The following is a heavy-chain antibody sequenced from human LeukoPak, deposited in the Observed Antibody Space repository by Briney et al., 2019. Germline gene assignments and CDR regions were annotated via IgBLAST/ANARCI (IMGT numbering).Heavy chain of an antibody. D-gene: IGHD3-10*01. J-gene: IGHJ4*02. V-gene: IGHV3-15*01. CDR1: GLSFSTAW. CDR2: IKSNTDGGTV. CDR3: TTAERRYYSHDF. Sequence: GGSLRLSCTVSGLSFSTAWISWILQAPGKGLGWVGRIKSNTDGGTVNYAAPVKGRSTISRDDSKNTAFLQMNSLETEDTAMYFCTTAERRYYSHDFWGQGTLVTVSS.